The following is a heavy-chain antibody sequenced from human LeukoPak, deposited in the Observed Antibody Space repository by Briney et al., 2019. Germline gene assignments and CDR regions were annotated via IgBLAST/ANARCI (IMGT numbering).Heavy chain of an antibody. CDR1: RGTFSKYA. Sequence: SVKVSCKASRGTFSKYAISWVRQAPGQGLEWMGRIITILNITHYAQKFQGRVTIAADKSTSTAYMELSSLRSEDTAVYYCARDDDRAREIDYWGQGTLVTVSS. D-gene: IGHD3-22*01. V-gene: IGHV1-69*04. J-gene: IGHJ4*02. CDR2: IITILNIT. CDR3: ARDDDRAREIDY.